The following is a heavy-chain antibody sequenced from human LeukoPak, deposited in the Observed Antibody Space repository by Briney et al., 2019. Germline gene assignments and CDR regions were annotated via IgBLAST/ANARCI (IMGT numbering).Heavy chain of an antibody. CDR3: ARILGSGDYEHFDY. D-gene: IGHD2-15*01. CDR2: ISAYNGNT. CDR1: GYTFTSYG. Sequence: ASVKVSCKASGYTFTSYGISWVRQAPGQGLEWMGWISAYNGNTNYAQKLQGRVTMTTDTSTSTAYMELRSLRSDDAAVYYCARILGSGDYEHFDYWGQGTLVTVSS. V-gene: IGHV1-18*01. J-gene: IGHJ4*02.